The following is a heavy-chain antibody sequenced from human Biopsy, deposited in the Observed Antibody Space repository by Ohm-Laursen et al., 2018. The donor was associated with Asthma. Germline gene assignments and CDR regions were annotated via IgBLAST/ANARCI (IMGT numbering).Heavy chain of an antibody. J-gene: IGHJ4*02. CDR2: ISYDGSSI. CDR3: AREGVTGTHIED. D-gene: IGHD2-21*02. CDR1: RFTYE. Sequence: SLRLSCAASRFTYEMHWVRQAPGKGLEWVAVISYDGSSIYYADSVKGRFTISRDNSKNTLSLQMNSLTAEDTAVYYCAREGVTGTHIEDWGQGSLVSVSS. V-gene: IGHV3-30-3*01.